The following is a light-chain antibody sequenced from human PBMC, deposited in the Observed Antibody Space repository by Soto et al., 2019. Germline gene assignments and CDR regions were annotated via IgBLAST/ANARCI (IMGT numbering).Light chain of an antibody. J-gene: IGLJ3*02. V-gene: IGLV2-8*01. CDR2: EVV. CDR3: QAYDYSLTAFV. Sequence: QSALTQPPSASGSPGQSVTISCTGTKNDIGVYDFVSWYQHHPGKAPRLIIYEVVQRPSGVPERFSGSKSGTSASLAITGLQAEDEADYYCQAYDYSLTAFVFGGGTKLTVL. CDR1: KNDIGVYDF.